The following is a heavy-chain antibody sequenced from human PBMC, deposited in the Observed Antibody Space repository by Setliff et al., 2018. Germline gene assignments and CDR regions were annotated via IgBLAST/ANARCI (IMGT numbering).Heavy chain of an antibody. CDR1: RFTFSNYW. Sequence: GGSLRLSCATPRFTFSNYWMSWVRQAPGKGLEWVANIKEDGSEKYYVDSVKGRFTISRDNAKNSLDLQMDSLRAEDTAVYYCVRDRWKVVQGFDYWGQGTLVTVSS. D-gene: IGHD1-1*01. J-gene: IGHJ4*02. CDR3: VRDRWKVVQGFDY. V-gene: IGHV3-7*01. CDR2: IKEDGSEK.